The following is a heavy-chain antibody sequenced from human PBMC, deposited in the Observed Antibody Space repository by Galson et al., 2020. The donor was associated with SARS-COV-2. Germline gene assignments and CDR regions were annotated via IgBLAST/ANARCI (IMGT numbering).Heavy chain of an antibody. D-gene: IGHD6-6*01. V-gene: IGHV3-64D*09. CDR3: LSYSSSRHNY. CDR1: GFSFSDYA. Sequence: GESLKISCSASGFSFSDYAMHWVRQAPGKGLEYVSALSPTGGTSFYADSVSGRFIMSRDNSKNTFYLQMTGLKPEDSALYFCLSYSSSRHNYWGQGTLVTVSS. CDR2: LSPTGGTS. J-gene: IGHJ1*01.